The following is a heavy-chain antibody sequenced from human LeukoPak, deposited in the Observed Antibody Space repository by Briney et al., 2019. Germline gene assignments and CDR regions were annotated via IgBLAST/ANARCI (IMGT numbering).Heavy chain of an antibody. CDR1: GGSISSGDYY. CDR3: ARVAWDPSARGPQQLAKFYYFDY. V-gene: IGHV4-61*08. Sequence: PSETLSLTCTVSGGSISSGDYYWSWIRQPPGKGLEWIGYIYYSGSTNYNPSLKSRVTISVDTSKNQFSLKLSSVTAADTAVYYCARVAWDPSARGPQQLAKFYYFDYWGQGTLVTVSS. D-gene: IGHD6-13*01. J-gene: IGHJ4*02. CDR2: IYYSGST.